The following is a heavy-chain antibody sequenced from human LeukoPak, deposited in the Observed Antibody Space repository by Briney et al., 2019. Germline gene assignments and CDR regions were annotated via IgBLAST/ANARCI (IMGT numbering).Heavy chain of an antibody. CDR2: ISYDGSNK. CDR1: GFTFSSYG. V-gene: IGHV3-30*18. J-gene: IGHJ4*02. D-gene: IGHD5-12*01. Sequence: PGGSLRLSCAASGFTFSSYGMHWVRQAPGKGLEWVAAISYDGSNKYYADSVKGRFTISRDNSKNTLYLQMNSLRAEDTAVYYCAKADSGYDFGFDYWGQGTLVTVSS. CDR3: AKADSGYDFGFDY.